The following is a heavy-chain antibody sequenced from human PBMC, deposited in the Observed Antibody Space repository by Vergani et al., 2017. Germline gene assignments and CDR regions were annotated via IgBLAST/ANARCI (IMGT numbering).Heavy chain of an antibody. V-gene: IGHV3-21*01. CDR2: ISSSSSYI. CDR1: GFTFSSYS. J-gene: IGHJ4*02. D-gene: IGHD3-3*01. Sequence: EVQLVESGGGLVKPGGYLRLSCAASGFTFSSYSMNWVRQAPGKGLEWVSSISSSSSYIYYADSVKGRFTISRDNAKNSLYLQMNSLRAEDTAVYYCARDMRFLEWLLHDYWGQGTLVTVSS. CDR3: ARDMRFLEWLLHDY.